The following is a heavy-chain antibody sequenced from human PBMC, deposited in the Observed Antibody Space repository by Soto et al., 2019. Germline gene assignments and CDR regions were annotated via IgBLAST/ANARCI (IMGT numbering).Heavy chain of an antibody. D-gene: IGHD6-19*01. Sequence: GGSLRLSCAASGFTFSSYSMNWVRQAPGKGLEWVPYISDTGSTIYYPDSVRGRFTISRDNAKNSLYLQMNSVRADDTAVYYCASGDIAVAVGVFNIWGQGTMVTVSS. CDR3: ASGDIAVAVGVFNI. CDR1: GFTFSSYS. J-gene: IGHJ3*02. V-gene: IGHV3-48*01. CDR2: ISDTGSTI.